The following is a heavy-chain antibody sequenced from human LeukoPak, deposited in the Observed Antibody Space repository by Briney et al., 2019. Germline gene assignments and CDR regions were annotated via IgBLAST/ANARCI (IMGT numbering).Heavy chain of an antibody. V-gene: IGHV4-59*01. CDR1: GGSIRGYY. CDR2: ISYSGST. J-gene: IGHJ6*02. CDR3: ARVKVRPEVYYYYGMDV. Sequence: SETLSLTCTVSGGSIRGYYWSWIRPPPGKGLEWIAYISYSGSTNYNPSLKSRVAISVDTSKNQFSLKLNSVTAADTAVYYCARVKVRPEVYYYYGMDVWGQGTTVTVSS.